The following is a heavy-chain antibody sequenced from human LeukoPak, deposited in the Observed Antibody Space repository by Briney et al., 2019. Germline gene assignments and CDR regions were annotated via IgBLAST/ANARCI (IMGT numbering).Heavy chain of an antibody. CDR1: GDTFTSYY. CDR3: ARGRHYYDSSDYYYEGDAFDI. D-gene: IGHD3-22*01. V-gene: IGHV1-46*01. Sequence: ASVKVSCKASGDTFTSYYMHCVRQAPGQGLEWVGIINPSAGSTSYAQKFQGRVTMTRDMSTSTVYMELSSLRSEDTAVYYCARGRHYYDSSDYYYEGDAFDIWGQGTMVTVSS. CDR2: INPSAGST. J-gene: IGHJ3*02.